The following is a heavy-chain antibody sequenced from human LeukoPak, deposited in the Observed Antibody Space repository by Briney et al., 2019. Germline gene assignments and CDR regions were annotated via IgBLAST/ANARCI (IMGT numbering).Heavy chain of an antibody. CDR2: INHSGST. J-gene: IGHJ6*03. CDR3: ARGHYYDSSGYYRNYYYYYMDV. Sequence: SETPSLTCAVYGGSFSGYYWSWIRQPPGKGLEWIGEINHSGSTNYNPSLKSRVTISVDTSKNQFSLKLSSVTAADTAVYYCARGHYYDSSGYYRNYYYYYMDVWGKGTTVTVSS. D-gene: IGHD3-22*01. V-gene: IGHV4-34*01. CDR1: GGSFSGYY.